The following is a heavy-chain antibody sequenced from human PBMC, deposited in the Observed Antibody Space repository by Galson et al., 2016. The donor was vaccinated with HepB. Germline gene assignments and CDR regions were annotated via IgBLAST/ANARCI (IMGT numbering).Heavy chain of an antibody. CDR3: VMGLWLGTYGMAV. V-gene: IGHV3-23*01. D-gene: IGHD6-19*01. CDR2: ISGDGGSR. Sequence: SLRLSCAASGFIFTNFVMSWVRKAPGKGLEWVSNISGDGGSRYYADSVKGRFTISRDNSKNTLYLQMNNLRAEDTAEYYCVMGLWLGTYGMAVWGHGTTVT. CDR1: GFIFTNFV. J-gene: IGHJ6*02.